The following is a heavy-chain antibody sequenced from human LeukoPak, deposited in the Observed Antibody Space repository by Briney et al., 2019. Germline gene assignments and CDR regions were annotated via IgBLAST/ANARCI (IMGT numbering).Heavy chain of an antibody. J-gene: IGHJ4*02. D-gene: IGHD3-10*01. CDR3: ARVIRGGVDY. Sequence: GGSLRLSCAASGFTVSXXXXXXXXXAXXXXVEWVSVIYSGGGTYXXXSVXGRFXXXXXKSKNTLDLQMNSLRVEDTAVYYCARVIRGGVDYWGQGTLVTVSS. CDR2: IYSGGGT. CDR1: GFTVSXXX. V-gene: IGHV3-53*01.